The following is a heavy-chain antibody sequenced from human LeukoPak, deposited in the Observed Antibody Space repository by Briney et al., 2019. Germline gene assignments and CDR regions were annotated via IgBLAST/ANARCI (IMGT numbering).Heavy chain of an antibody. CDR1: GGSISSYY. V-gene: IGHV4-4*07. CDR2: IYTSGST. CDR3: ARAGRGYSYGYYWFDP. D-gene: IGHD5-18*01. J-gene: IGHJ5*02. Sequence: SETLSLTCTVSGGSISSYYWSWIRQPAGKGLGWVGRIYTSGSTNYNPSLKSRVTMSVDTSKNQFSLKLSSVTAADTAVYYCARAGRGYSYGYYWFDPWGQGTLVTVSS.